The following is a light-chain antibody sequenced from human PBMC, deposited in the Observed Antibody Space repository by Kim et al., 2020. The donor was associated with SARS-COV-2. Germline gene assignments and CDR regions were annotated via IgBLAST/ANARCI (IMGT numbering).Light chain of an antibody. CDR2: AAV. Sequence: SASVVDKVTVTCRSSQNISNYLNWYHQKPGEAPKLLIYAAVTLQGGVSSRFSASGSGTDFTLMITSLQPEDLATYYCQQSYRIPYAFAQGTKLEI. CDR1: QNISNY. V-gene: IGKV1-39*01. J-gene: IGKJ2*01. CDR3: QQSYRIPYA.